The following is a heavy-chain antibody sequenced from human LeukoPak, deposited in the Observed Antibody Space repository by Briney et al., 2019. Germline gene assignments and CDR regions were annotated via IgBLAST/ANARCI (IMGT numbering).Heavy chain of an antibody. CDR3: ARLRLSGGSFSVGWFDP. CDR1: DEVITSNNW. Sequence: PSETLSLTCTVSDEVITSNNWWSWVRQSPGKGLEWIGEIFHSGTTRHKASLESRVTMLLDKSKNQFSLRLNSVTAADTAVYFCARLRLSGGSFSVGWFDPWGQGIQVTVSS. J-gene: IGHJ5*02. CDR2: IFHSGTT. D-gene: IGHD1-26*01. V-gene: IGHV4-4*02.